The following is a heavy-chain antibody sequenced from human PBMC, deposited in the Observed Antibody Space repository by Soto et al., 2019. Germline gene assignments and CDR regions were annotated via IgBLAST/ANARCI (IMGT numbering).Heavy chain of an antibody. CDR3: ERVRAYASGPKYFDY. CDR1: GGSFSGYY. Sequence: SETLSLTCAVYGGSFSGYYWSWIRQPPGKGLEWIGEINHSGSTNYNPSLKSRVTISVDTSKNQFSLKLSSVTAADTAVYYCERVRAYASGPKYFDYWGQGTLVTVSS. D-gene: IGHD1-26*01. J-gene: IGHJ4*02. V-gene: IGHV4-34*01. CDR2: INHSGST.